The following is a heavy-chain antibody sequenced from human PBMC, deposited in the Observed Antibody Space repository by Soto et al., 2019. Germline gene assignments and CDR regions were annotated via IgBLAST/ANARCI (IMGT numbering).Heavy chain of an antibody. J-gene: IGHJ4*02. V-gene: IGHV3-33*01. Sequence: QVQLVESGGGVVQPGRSLRLSCAASGFTFSSYGMHWVRQAPGKGLEWVAVIWYDGSNKYYADSVKGRFTISRDNSKNTLXLQMXXXRXXXTXXXXXXXXXXXGGKYWGQGTLVTVSS. CDR3: XXXXXXGGKY. CDR1: GFTFSSYG. CDR2: IWYDGSNK. D-gene: IGHD6-25*01.